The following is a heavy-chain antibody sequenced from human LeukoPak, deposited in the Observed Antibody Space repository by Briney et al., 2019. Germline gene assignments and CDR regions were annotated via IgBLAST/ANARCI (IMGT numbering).Heavy chain of an antibody. J-gene: IGHJ4*02. D-gene: IGHD3-10*01. CDR2: IIPIFGTA. CDR1: GYTFTGYY. Sequence: GASVKVSCKASGYTFTGYYMHWVRQAPGQGLEWMGGIIPIFGTANYAQKFQGRVTITADESTSTAYMELSRLRSDDTAVYYCARAWSYHLNYWGQGTLVTVSS. V-gene: IGHV1-69*13. CDR3: ARAWSYHLNY.